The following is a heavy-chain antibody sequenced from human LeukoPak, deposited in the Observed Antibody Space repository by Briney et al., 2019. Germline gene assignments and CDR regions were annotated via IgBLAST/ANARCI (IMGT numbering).Heavy chain of an antibody. Sequence: GSLRLSCAASGFTFNYFWMHWVRQVPGKGPVWVSGINNDGTATYYADSVKGRFAISRDNAKNTVYLQMNGLRAEDTSVYFCATVSGYWGQGTLVTVSS. V-gene: IGHV3-74*01. CDR3: ATVSGY. J-gene: IGHJ4*02. D-gene: IGHD6-25*01. CDR1: GFTFNYFW. CDR2: INNDGTAT.